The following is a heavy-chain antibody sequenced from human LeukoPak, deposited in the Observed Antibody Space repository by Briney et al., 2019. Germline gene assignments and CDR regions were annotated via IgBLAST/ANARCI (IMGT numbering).Heavy chain of an antibody. J-gene: IGHJ4*02. Sequence: SETLSLTCAVSGASVSGGDNSWSWIRQPPGKGLEWIGWFSHTGSTYYNPSLKSRVTISVDRSNNQFSLKLRSMTAADTAVYYCAGTGVTFDYWGQGTLVIVSS. CDR1: GASVSGGDNS. V-gene: IGHV4-30-2*01. D-gene: IGHD4-23*01. CDR2: FSHTGST. CDR3: AGTGVTFDY.